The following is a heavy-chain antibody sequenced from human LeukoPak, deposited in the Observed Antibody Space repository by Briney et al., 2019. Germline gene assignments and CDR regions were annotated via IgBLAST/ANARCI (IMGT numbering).Heavy chain of an antibody. CDR1: GFTVSSNY. J-gene: IGHJ6*03. D-gene: IGHD5-24*01. CDR3: AREKGRDAQRSLQLRFYYYMDV. Sequence: GGSLRLSCAASGFTVSSNYMSWVRQAPGKGLEWVSVIYSGGSTYYADSVKGRFTISRDNSKNTLYLQMNSLRAEDTAVYYCAREKGRDAQRSLQLRFYYYMDVWGKGTTVTVSS. V-gene: IGHV3-66*02. CDR2: IYSGGST.